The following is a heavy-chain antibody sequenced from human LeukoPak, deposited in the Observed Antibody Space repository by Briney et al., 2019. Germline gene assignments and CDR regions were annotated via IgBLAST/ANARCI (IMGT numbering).Heavy chain of an antibody. V-gene: IGHV3-48*03. CDR3: ARTNVHQVMLMSYYYLDV. D-gene: IGHD3-16*01. J-gene: IGHJ6*03. CDR2: ISSGSNAI. CDR1: RFSFNDLE. Sequence: WGSLRLSCAASRFSFNDLEMSWVRQAPGRGLELVSYISSGSNAIYYAESVKGRFTTSRDTAKASVFLQMNSLSDDATAVHYCARTNVHQVMLMSYYYLDVWGSGTTVIVSS.